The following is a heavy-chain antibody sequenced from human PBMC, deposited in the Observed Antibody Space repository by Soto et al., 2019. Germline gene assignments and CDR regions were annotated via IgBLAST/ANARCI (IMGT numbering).Heavy chain of an antibody. V-gene: IGHV5-10-1*01. CDR3: ARSYASGYCSGGSCYQYYYYGMDV. J-gene: IGHJ6*02. D-gene: IGHD2-15*01. CDR1: GYSFTSYW. Sequence: HGESLKISCKGSGYSFTSYWISWVRQMPGKGLGWMGRIDPGDSYTNYSPSFQGHVTISADKSISTAYLQWSSLKASDTAMYYCARSYASGYCSGGSCYQYYYYGMDVWGQGTTVTVSS. CDR2: IDPGDSYT.